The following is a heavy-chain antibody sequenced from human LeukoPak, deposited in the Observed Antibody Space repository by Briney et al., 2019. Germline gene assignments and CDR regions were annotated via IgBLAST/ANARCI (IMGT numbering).Heavy chain of an antibody. CDR1: GFTFSNYG. CDR3: AKLPFYCSTTSCYAFDY. J-gene: IGHJ4*02. D-gene: IGHD2-2*01. V-gene: IGHV3-30*02. Sequence: GGSLRLSCAASGFTFSNYGMHWVRQAPGKGLEWVALIGDDGGNKYYADSVKGRFTISRDNSKNTLSLQMNSLRAEDTAVYYCAKLPFYCSTTSCYAFDYWGQGTLVTVSS. CDR2: IGDDGGNK.